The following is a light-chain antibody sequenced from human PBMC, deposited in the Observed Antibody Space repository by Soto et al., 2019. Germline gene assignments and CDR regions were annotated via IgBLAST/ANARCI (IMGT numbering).Light chain of an antibody. CDR2: GNS. J-gene: IGLJ1*01. V-gene: IGLV1-40*01. CDR1: SSNIGAGYD. CDR3: HSYDSSLSGYV. Sequence: QSVLTQPPSVSGAPGQRVTISCTGSSSNIGAGYDVHWYQQLPGTAPKLLIYGNSNRPSGVPDRFSGSKSGTSASLAITGLQAEEEADYYCHSYDSSLSGYVFGTGTKVTVL.